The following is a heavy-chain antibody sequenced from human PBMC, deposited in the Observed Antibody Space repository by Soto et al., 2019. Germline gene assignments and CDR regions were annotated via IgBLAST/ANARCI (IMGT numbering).Heavy chain of an antibody. J-gene: IGHJ6*02. CDR3: VKWVDGSGTVVGGMDV. CDR1: GFNFSSYA. CDR2: ISGAVNNT. V-gene: IGHV3-23*01. Sequence: EVQLLESGGGLIQPRGSLRLSCAASGFNFSSYAMSWVRQAPGRGLEWVSAISGAVNNTYYTDSVKGRFTISRDNSKNTLYLQMNSLRADDTAVYYCVKWVDGSGTVVGGMDVWGQGTTVTVSS. D-gene: IGHD3-10*01.